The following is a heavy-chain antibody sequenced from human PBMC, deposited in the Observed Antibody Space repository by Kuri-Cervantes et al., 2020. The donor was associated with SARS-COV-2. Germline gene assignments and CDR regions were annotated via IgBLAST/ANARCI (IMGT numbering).Heavy chain of an antibody. CDR1: GYTFTSYG. CDR2: IRAYNGNT. D-gene: IGHD2-15*01. Sequence: ASVKLSCKASGYTFTSYGISWVRQDPGQGLEWMGWIRAYNGNTNYAQKVQGRVTMTTDTSTSTAYMELRSLRSDDTAVYYCARLGIGNYFDYWGQGTLVTVSS. V-gene: IGHV1-18*01. CDR3: ARLGIGNYFDY. J-gene: IGHJ4*02.